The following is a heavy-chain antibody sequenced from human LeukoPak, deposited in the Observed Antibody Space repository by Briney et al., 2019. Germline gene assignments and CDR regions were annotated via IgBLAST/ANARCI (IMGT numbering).Heavy chain of an antibody. CDR1: GFTFSTYA. D-gene: IGHD3-9*01. CDR2: ISCDGNSK. J-gene: IGHJ6*03. Sequence: PGRSLRLSCAASGFTFSTYAMHWVRQAPGKGLEWVAVISCDGNSKYYADSVKGRFTISRDNSKNTLYLQMNSLRAEDTAVYYCARGERLRYFDWLLYAGYMDVWGKGTTVTVSS. CDR3: ARGERLRYFDWLLYAGYMDV. V-gene: IGHV3-30*04.